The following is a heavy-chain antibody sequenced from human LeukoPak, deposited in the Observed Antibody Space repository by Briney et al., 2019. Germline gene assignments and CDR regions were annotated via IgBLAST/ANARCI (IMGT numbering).Heavy chain of an antibody. CDR1: GGSFSGYY. D-gene: IGHD2-15*01. CDR2: INHSGST. CDR3: ARDRYCSGGSCYLDY. V-gene: IGHV4-34*01. J-gene: IGHJ4*02. Sequence: SETLSLTCAVYGGSFSGYYWSWIRQPPGKGLEWIGEINHSGSTNYNPSLKSRVTISVDTSKNQFSLKLSSATAADTAVYYCARDRYCSGGSCYLDYWGQGTLVTVSS.